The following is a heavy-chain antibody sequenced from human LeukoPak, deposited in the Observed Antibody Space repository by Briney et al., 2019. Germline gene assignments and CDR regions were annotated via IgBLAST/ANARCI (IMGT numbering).Heavy chain of an antibody. CDR3: ARGSITGTYNWFDP. D-gene: IGHD1-20*01. CDR2: IYTSGST. V-gene: IGHV4-4*07. CDR1: GGSISSYY. J-gene: IGHJ5*02. Sequence: SETLSLTCTVSGGSISSYYWSWIRQPAGKGLEWIGRIYTSGSTNYNPSLKSRVTISVDTSKNQFSLKLSSVTAADTAVYYCARGSITGTYNWFDPWGQGTLVTVSS.